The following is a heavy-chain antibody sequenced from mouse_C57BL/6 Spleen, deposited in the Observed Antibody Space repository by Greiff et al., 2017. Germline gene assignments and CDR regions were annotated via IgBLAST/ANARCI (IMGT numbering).Heavy chain of an antibody. D-gene: IGHD1-1*01. CDR2: ISGGGGNH. J-gene: IGHJ3*01. Sequence: EVQVVESGGGLVKPGGSLKLSCAASGFTFSSYTMSWVRQTPEKRLEWVATISGGGGNHSYPDSVKGRFTISSDNAKNNLYLQMSSLRSEDTALYYCARQDYGSSYRFAYWGQGTLVTVSA. CDR3: ARQDYGSSYRFAY. CDR1: GFTFSSYT. V-gene: IGHV5-9*01.